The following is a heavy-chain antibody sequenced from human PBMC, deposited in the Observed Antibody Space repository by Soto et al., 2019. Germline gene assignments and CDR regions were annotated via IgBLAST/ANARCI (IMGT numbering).Heavy chain of an antibody. J-gene: IGHJ6*02. CDR2: INHSGNT. D-gene: IGHD1-26*01. CDR1: GDSINSDKYY. V-gene: IGHV4-30-4*08. Sequence: SETLSLTCSVSGDSINSDKYYWGWIRQPPGKGLEWIGEINHSGNTNYNPSLKSRVTISVDTSKNQFSLKLSSVTAADTAVYYCARASFPGGSYPDYYYYYGMDVWGQGTTVTVSS. CDR3: ARASFPGGSYPDYYYYYGMDV.